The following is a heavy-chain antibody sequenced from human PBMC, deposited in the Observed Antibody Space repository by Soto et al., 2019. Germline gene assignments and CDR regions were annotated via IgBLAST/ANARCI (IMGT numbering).Heavy chain of an antibody. CDR2: IIPIFGTS. CDR1: GGTFSSYA. V-gene: IGHV1-69*13. D-gene: IGHD2-2*01. J-gene: IGHJ4*02. Sequence: GASVKVSCKASGGTFSSYAISWVRQAPGQGLEWMGGIIPIFGTSNYAQKFQGRVTITADESTSTAYMELSSLRSEDTAVYYCASELVPAAIEAYWRKGTLVIVSS. CDR3: ASELVPAAIEAY.